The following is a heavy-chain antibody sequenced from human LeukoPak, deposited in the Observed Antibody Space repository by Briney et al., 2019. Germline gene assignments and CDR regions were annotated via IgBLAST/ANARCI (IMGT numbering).Heavy chain of an antibody. Sequence: SVKVSCKASGGTFSVYAISWVRQPPGQGLEWMGGVIPIFGTANYAPKFQGRVTITADESTSTAYMELSSLRFEDTAVYYCATGLETGTSYYYYMDVWGKGTTVTVSS. CDR2: VIPIFGTA. J-gene: IGHJ6*03. CDR3: ATGLETGTSYYYYMDV. CDR1: GGTFSVYA. V-gene: IGHV1-69*13. D-gene: IGHD1-1*01.